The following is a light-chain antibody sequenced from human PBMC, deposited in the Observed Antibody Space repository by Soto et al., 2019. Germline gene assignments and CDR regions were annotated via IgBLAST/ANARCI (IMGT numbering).Light chain of an antibody. CDR3: SSYTSTNTLV. CDR2: DVS. CDR1: SSDVGGGS. Sequence: QSALTQPASGSGSPGQSIAISCTGTSSDVGGGSVSWYQQHPGKAPKLMIYDVSNRPSGVSNRFSGSKSGNTASLTISGLQAEDEADYYCSSYTSTNTLVFGTGTRSPS. J-gene: IGLJ1*01. V-gene: IGLV2-14*01.